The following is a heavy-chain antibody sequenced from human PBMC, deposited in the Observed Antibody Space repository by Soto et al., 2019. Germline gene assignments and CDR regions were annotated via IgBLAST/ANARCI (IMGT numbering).Heavy chain of an antibody. CDR3: ARVFRDGNDN. J-gene: IGHJ4*02. CDR1: GGSFSGYY. Sequence: LSLTCAVYGGSFSGYYWSWIRQPPGKGLEWIGEINHSGSTNYNPSLKSRVTISVDTSKNQFSLKLSSVTAADTAVYYCARVFRDGNDNWGQGTLATVSS. V-gene: IGHV4-34*01. D-gene: IGHD1-1*01. CDR2: INHSGST.